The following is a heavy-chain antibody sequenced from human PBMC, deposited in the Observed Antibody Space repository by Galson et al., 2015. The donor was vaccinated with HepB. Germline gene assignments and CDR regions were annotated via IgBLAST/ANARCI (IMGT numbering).Heavy chain of an antibody. V-gene: IGHV3-11*01. Sequence: SLRLSCAASGFTFSDYYMSWIRQAPGKGLEWVSYISSSGSTIYYADSVKGRFTISRDNAKNSLYLQMNSLRAEDTAVYYCARVKLVTMVRGEGDYYYYMDVWSKGTTVTVSS. CDR2: ISSSGSTI. J-gene: IGHJ6*03. CDR1: GFTFSDYY. D-gene: IGHD3-10*01. CDR3: ARVKLVTMVRGEGDYYYYMDV.